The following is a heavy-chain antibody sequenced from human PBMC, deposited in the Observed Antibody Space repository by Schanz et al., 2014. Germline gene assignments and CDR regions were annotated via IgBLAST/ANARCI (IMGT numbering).Heavy chain of an antibody. CDR1: GFTFSTYA. CDR3: AKDISDTSGKDDY. D-gene: IGHD3-22*01. V-gene: IGHV3-23*04. J-gene: IGHJ4*02. Sequence: VQLVESGGTLVRPGGSLRLSCAASGFTFSTYAMAWVRQAPGKGLEWVSSISGTGGDDTYYADSVKGRFTISRDNSKNTLFLQMNSLRVEDSAIYYCAKDISDTSGKDDYWGQGTLVTVSS. CDR2: ISGTGGDDT.